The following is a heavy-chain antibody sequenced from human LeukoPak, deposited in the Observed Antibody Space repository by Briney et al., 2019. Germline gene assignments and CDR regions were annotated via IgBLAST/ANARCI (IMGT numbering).Heavy chain of an antibody. J-gene: IGHJ3*02. Sequence: SETLSLTCAVSGGSISSGGYSWSWIRQPPGKGLEWIGYIYHSGSTYYNPSLKSRVTISVDRSKNQFSLKLSSVTAADTAVYYCARSAREDALDIWGQGTMVTVSS. D-gene: IGHD5-24*01. CDR2: IYHSGST. CDR1: GGSISSGGYS. CDR3: ARSAREDALDI. V-gene: IGHV4-30-2*01.